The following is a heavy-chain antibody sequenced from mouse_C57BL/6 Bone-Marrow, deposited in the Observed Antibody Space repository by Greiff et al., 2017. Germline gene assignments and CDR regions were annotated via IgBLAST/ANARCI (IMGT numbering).Heavy chain of an antibody. D-gene: IGHD1-1*01. CDR2: IDPNSGGT. V-gene: IGHV1-72*01. Sequence: QVQLQQSGAELVKPGASVKLSCKASGYTFTSYWMHWVKQRPGRGLEWVGRIDPNSGGTKYNEKFKSKATLTVDKPSSTAYMQLSSLTSEDTAVYYCARVIIYYYGSSYDYYAMDYWGQGTSVTVSS. CDR1: GYTFTSYW. CDR3: ARVIIYYYGSSYDYYAMDY. J-gene: IGHJ4*01.